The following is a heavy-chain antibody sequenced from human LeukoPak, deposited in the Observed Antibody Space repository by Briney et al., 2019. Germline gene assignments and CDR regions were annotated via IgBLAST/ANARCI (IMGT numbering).Heavy chain of an antibody. D-gene: IGHD6-19*01. CDR3: ARAKGSSGWYLNYYGMDV. V-gene: IGHV1-69*01. J-gene: IGHJ6*02. CDR1: GGTFISYA. Sequence: GSSVTVSFKASGGTFISYAISWVRQAPGQGLEWMGGIIPIFGTANYAQKFQGRVTITADESTSTAYMELSSLRSEDTAVYYCARAKGSSGWYLNYYGMDVWGQGTTVTVSS. CDR2: IIPIFGTA.